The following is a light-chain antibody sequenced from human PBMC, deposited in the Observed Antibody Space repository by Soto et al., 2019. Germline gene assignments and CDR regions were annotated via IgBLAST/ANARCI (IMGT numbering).Light chain of an antibody. CDR2: DVR. V-gene: IGLV2-14*03. Sequence: QSALTQPASVSGSPGQSITISCTGTSSEVGYYNYVSWYQQHPGKAPKLMIYDVRNRPSGVSNRFSGSKSGNTASLTISGLQAEDEADYYCSSYTSSSTYVFGTGTKVTVL. CDR1: SSEVGYYNY. CDR3: SSYTSSSTYV. J-gene: IGLJ1*01.